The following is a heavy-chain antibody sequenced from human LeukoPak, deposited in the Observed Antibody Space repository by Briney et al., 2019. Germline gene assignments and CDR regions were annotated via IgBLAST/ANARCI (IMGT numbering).Heavy chain of an antibody. CDR1: GFTFSAYA. CDR3: AREGHSGRGPYYYGMDV. D-gene: IGHD6-19*01. Sequence: PGGSLRLSCAASGFTFSAYAMAWVRRAPGRGLEWVSTMALSGGPTHYTDSVKGRFTISRDDSKNTLYLHINSLRVEDTAVYYCAREGHSGRGPYYYGMDVWGQGTTVTVSS. J-gene: IGHJ6*02. CDR2: MALSGGPT. V-gene: IGHV3-23*01.